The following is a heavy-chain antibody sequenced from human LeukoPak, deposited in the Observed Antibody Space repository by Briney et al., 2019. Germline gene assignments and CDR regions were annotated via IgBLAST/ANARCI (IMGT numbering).Heavy chain of an antibody. CDR2: INPNSGGT. D-gene: IGHD5-12*01. CDR3: ARLIYSGYDRDY. CDR1: GYTFTGYY. J-gene: IGHJ4*02. Sequence: GAPVKVSCKASGYTFTGYYMHWVRQAPGQGLEWMGRINPNSGGTNYAQKFQGRVTMTRDTSISTAYMELSRLRSDDTAVYYCARLIYSGYDRDYWGQGTLVTVSS. V-gene: IGHV1-2*06.